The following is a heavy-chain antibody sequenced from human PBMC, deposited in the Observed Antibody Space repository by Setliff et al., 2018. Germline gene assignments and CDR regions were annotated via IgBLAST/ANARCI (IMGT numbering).Heavy chain of an antibody. Sequence: ATLSLTCTVSGGSISSYYWSWIRQPAGKGLEWIGHIYIGGSANYNPSLKSRVTMSIDTSKNQFSLKLNSVTAAAMAVYYCAREQWLDPPGYYYMDVWAKGTTVTVSS. CDR2: IYIGGSA. V-gene: IGHV4-4*07. CDR3: AREQWLDPPGYYYMDV. CDR1: GGSISSYY. J-gene: IGHJ6*03. D-gene: IGHD6-19*01.